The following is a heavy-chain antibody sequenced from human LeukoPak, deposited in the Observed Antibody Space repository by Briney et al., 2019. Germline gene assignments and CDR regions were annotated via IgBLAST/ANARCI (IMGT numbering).Heavy chain of an antibody. J-gene: IGHJ4*02. CDR3: ARGGEYYDILTGYDY. D-gene: IGHD3-9*01. CDR2: IYYSGST. Sequence: SQTLSLTCTVSGGSISSGGYYWSWIRQHPGKGLEWIGYIYYSGSTYYNPSLKSRVTISVDTSKNQFSLKLSSVTAADTAVYYCARGGEYYDILTGYDYWVQGTLVTVSS. V-gene: IGHV4-31*03. CDR1: GGSISSGGYY.